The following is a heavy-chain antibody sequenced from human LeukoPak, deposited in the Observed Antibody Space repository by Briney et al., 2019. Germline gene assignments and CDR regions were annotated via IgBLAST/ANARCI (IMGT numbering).Heavy chain of an antibody. V-gene: IGHV1-2*02. J-gene: IGHJ4*02. D-gene: IGHD1-26*01. Sequence: ASVKVSCKASRYTFAGYSMHWVRQAPGQGLEWMGWINPNSGGTNYAQKFQGRVTMTGDTSISTAYMELSRLTADDTAVYYCARGRGSYSLDYWGQGTLVTVSS. CDR2: INPNSGGT. CDR3: ARGRGSYSLDY. CDR1: RYTFAGYS.